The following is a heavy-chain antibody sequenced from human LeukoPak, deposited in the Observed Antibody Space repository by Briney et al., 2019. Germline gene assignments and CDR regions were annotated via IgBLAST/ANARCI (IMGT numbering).Heavy chain of an antibody. V-gene: IGHV3-33*06. CDR2: IWYDGSNK. J-gene: IGHJ4*02. D-gene: IGHD6-19*01. Sequence: GGSLRLSCAASGFTFSSYGMHWVRQAPGKGLEWVAVIWYDGSNKYYADSVKGRFTISRDNSKNTLYLQMNSLRAEDTAKYYCAKSRGIYDNSGWRTFDYWGQGTLVTVSS. CDR3: AKSRGIYDNSGWRTFDY. CDR1: GFTFSSYG.